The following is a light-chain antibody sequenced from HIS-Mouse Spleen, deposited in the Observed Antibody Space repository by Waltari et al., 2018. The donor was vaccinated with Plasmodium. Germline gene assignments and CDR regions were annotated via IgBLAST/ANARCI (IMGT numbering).Light chain of an antibody. CDR1: SSDVGGYNY. CDR2: DVS. Sequence: QSALTQPPSASGSPGQSVTISCTGTSSDVGGYNYVSWYQPHPGKAPKLMIYDVSTRPPGVPARFPGSKSGNTAALTVSGLQAGDEADYYCSSYAGSNNLVFGGGTKLTVL. CDR3: SSYAGSNNLV. J-gene: IGLJ2*01. V-gene: IGLV2-8*01.